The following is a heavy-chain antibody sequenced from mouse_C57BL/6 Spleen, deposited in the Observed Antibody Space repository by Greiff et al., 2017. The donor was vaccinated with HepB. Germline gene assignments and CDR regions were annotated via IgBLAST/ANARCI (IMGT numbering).Heavy chain of an antibody. D-gene: IGHD1-1*01. CDR3: ARIYYYGSSYWFAY. J-gene: IGHJ3*01. V-gene: IGHV7-3*01. CDR2: IRNKANGYTT. CDR1: GFTFTDYY. Sequence: EVQVVESGGGLVQPGGSLSLSCAASGFTFTDYYMSWVRQPPGKALEWLGFIRNKANGYTTEYSASVKGRFTISRDNSQSILYLQMNALRAEDSATYYCARIYYYGSSYWFAYWGQGTLVTVSA.